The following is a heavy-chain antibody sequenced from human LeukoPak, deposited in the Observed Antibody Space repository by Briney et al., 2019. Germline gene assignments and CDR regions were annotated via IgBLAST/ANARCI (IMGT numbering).Heavy chain of an antibody. D-gene: IGHD3-10*02. V-gene: IGHV4-34*01. CDR2: INHSGST. CDR3: ARHLGSGSYFRLDY. Sequence: PSETLSLTCAVYGGSFSGYYWSWIRQPPGKGLEWIGEINHSGSTNYNPSLKSRVTISVDTSKNQFSLKLSSVTAADTAVYYCARHLGSGSYFRLDYWGQGTLVTVSS. J-gene: IGHJ4*02. CDR1: GGSFSGYY.